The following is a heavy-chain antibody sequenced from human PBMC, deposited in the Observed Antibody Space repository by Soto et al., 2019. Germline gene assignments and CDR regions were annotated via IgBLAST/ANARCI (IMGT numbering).Heavy chain of an antibody. V-gene: IGHV3-30-3*01. CDR3: ARAVAGTEGYYYYYGMDV. J-gene: IGHJ6*02. D-gene: IGHD6-19*01. CDR2: ISYDGSNK. CDR1: GFTFSSYA. Sequence: GGSLRLSCAASGFTFSSYAMHWVRQAPGKGLEWVAVISYDGSNKYYADSVKGRFTISRDNSKNTLYLQMNSLRAEDTAVYYCARAVAGTEGYYYYYGMDVWGQGTTVTVSS.